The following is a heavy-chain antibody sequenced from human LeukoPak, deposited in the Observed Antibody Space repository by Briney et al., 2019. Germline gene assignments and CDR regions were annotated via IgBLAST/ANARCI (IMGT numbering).Heavy chain of an antibody. CDR3: ARVVPTLGLRYFDWLLHYYMDV. Sequence: PSETLSLTCTVSGGSISSSSYYWGWIRQPPGKGLEWIGSIYYSGSTYYNPSLKSRVTISVDTSKNQFSLKLSSVTAADTAVYYCARVVPTLGLRYFDWLLHYYMDVWGKGTTVTVSS. V-gene: IGHV4-39*07. CDR1: GGSISSSSYY. CDR2: IYYSGST. D-gene: IGHD3-9*01. J-gene: IGHJ6*03.